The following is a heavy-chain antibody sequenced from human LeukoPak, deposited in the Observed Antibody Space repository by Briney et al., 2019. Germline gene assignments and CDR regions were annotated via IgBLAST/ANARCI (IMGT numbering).Heavy chain of an antibody. CDR2: ISSGSSYI. D-gene: IGHD3-10*01. CDR1: GFTFSSYS. Sequence: RGSLRLSCAASGFTFSSYSMNWVRQAPGKGLEWVSSISSGSSYIYYADSVKGRFTISRDNAKNSLYLQMNSLRAEDTAVYYCARERPYGSSRWDHDAFDIWGQGTMVTVSS. V-gene: IGHV3-21*01. CDR3: ARERPYGSSRWDHDAFDI. J-gene: IGHJ3*02.